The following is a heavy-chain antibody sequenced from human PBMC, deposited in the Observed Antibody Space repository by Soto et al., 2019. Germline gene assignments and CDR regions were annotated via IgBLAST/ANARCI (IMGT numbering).Heavy chain of an antibody. V-gene: IGHV4-34*01. J-gene: IGHJ4*02. CDR1: GGSFSGYY. CDR2: INHSGSA. Sequence: SETLSLTCAVYGGSFSGYYWSWIRQSPGKGLEWIGEINHSGSANYNPSLKSRVTISVDTSKNQFSLKLSSVTAADTAVYYCARDLGVVVVPAARRTFDHWGQGTLVTVSS. CDR3: ARDLGVVVVPAARRTFDH. D-gene: IGHD2-2*01.